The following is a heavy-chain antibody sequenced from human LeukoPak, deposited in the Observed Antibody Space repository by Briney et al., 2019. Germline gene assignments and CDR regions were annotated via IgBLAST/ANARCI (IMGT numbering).Heavy chain of an antibody. V-gene: IGHV3-21*04. CDR1: GFTFSSYS. Sequence: GGSLRLSCAASGFTFSSYSMNWVRQAPGKGLEWVSSISSSSSYIYYADSVKGRFTISRDNAKNSLYLQMNSLRAEDTAVYYCARDPSMRCYDFWSGYCTYYFDYWGQGTLVTVSS. J-gene: IGHJ4*02. CDR2: ISSSSSYI. CDR3: ARDPSMRCYDFWSGYCTYYFDY. D-gene: IGHD3-3*01.